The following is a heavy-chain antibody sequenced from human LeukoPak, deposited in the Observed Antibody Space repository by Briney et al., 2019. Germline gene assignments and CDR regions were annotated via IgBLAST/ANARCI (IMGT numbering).Heavy chain of an antibody. CDR2: IYPGDSDT. J-gene: IGHJ4*02. Sequence: GESLTISCKGSGYSFTNYWIGWVRQMPGKGLEWMGIIYPGDSDTRYSPSFQGQVTISADKSISTAYLQWSSLKASDTAMYYCAITDYYRSLYYFDYWGQGILVTVSS. CDR3: AITDYYRSLYYFDY. D-gene: IGHD3-10*01. CDR1: GYSFTNYW. V-gene: IGHV5-51*01.